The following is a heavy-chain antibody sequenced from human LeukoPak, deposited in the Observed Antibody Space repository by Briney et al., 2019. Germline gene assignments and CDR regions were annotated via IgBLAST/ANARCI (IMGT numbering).Heavy chain of an antibody. Sequence: PSETLSLTCTVSGGSISSYYWSWIRQPPGKGLEWIGYIYYSGSTNYNHSLKSRVPISVETSKNQFSLKLSSVTAADTAVYYCARDHSPYYYDSSGYYSRFDIWGQGTMVTVSS. CDR3: ARDHSPYYYDSSGYYSRFDI. D-gene: IGHD3-22*01. CDR2: IYYSGST. V-gene: IGHV4-59*01. J-gene: IGHJ3*02. CDR1: GGSISSYY.